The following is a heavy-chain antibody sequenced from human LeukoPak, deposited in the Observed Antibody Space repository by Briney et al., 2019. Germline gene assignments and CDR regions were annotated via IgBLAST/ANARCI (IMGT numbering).Heavy chain of an antibody. CDR2: ISSSSSTI. V-gene: IGHV3-48*01. J-gene: IGHJ4*02. CDR1: GFTFSSYS. CDR3: ASVWSSGWPDPKANFDY. Sequence: GGSLRLSCAASGFTFSSYSMNWVRQAPGKGLEWVSYISSSSSTIYYADSMKGRFTISRDNAKNSLYLQMNSLRAEDTAVYYCASVWSSGWPDPKANFDYWGQGTLVTVSS. D-gene: IGHD6-19*01.